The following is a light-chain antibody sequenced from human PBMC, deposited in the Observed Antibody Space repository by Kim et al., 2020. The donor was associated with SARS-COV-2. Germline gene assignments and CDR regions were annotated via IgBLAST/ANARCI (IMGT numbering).Light chain of an antibody. V-gene: IGKV3-20*01. J-gene: IGKJ1*01. Sequence: SPGERATRPCRASQSVSSSYLAWYQQKPGQAPRLLIYGASSRATGIPDRFSGSGSGTDFTLTLSRLEPEDVAVYYCQQYGSSPWTFGQGTKVDIK. CDR1: QSVSSSY. CDR2: GAS. CDR3: QQYGSSPWT.